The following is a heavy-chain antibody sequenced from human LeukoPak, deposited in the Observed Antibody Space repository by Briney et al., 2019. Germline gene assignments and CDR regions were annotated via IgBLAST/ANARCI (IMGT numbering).Heavy chain of an antibody. Sequence: PSETLSLICTVPGDSISSYDWSWTRQPPGKGLEWIGYIYYSGSTNYNPSLKSRVTISVDTSKNQFSLKLSSVTAADTAVYYCARQGPDAFFDYWGQGTLVTVSS. J-gene: IGHJ4*02. CDR2: IYYSGST. CDR3: ARQGPDAFFDY. CDR1: GDSISSYD. V-gene: IGHV4-59*08.